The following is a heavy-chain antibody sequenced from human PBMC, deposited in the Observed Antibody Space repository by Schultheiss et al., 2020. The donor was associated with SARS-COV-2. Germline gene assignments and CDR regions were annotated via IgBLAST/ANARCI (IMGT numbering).Heavy chain of an antibody. CDR3: ARGDGRSYGMDV. CDR2: IYYSGST. D-gene: IGHD2-15*01. CDR1: GGSISSGGYS. V-gene: IGHV4-61*08. J-gene: IGHJ6*02. Sequence: GSLRLSCAVSGGSISSGGYSWSWIRQPPGKGLEWIGYIYYSGSTNYNPSLKSRVTISVDTSKNQFSLKLSSVTAADTAVYYCARGDGRSYGMDVWGQGTTVTVSS.